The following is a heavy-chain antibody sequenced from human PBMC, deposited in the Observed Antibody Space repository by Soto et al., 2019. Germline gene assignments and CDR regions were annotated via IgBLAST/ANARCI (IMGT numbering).Heavy chain of an antibody. CDR1: GGTFSSYA. CDR3: ARTGRYFDWLYTTHYFDY. Sequence: LVKVSCKASGGTFSSYAISWVRQAPGQGLEWMGGIIPIFGTANYAQKFQGRVTITADESTSTAYMELSSLRSEDTAVYYCARTGRYFDWLYTTHYFDYWGQGTLVTVSS. D-gene: IGHD3-9*01. J-gene: IGHJ4*02. CDR2: IIPIFGTA. V-gene: IGHV1-69*13.